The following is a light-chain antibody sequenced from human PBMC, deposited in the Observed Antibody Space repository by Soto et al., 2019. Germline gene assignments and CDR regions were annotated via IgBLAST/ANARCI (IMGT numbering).Light chain of an antibody. CDR3: AAWDDSLTGVV. CDR2: VDN. J-gene: IGLJ2*01. V-gene: IGLV1-47*02. Sequence: QAVLTQPPSASGTPGQRVTISYSGSSSNIGSNSVYWYQQLPGTAPKLLISVDNQRPSGVPDRFSGSKSGTSASLAISGLRSEDEADYFCAAWDDSLTGVVFGGGTKVTVL. CDR1: SSNIGSNS.